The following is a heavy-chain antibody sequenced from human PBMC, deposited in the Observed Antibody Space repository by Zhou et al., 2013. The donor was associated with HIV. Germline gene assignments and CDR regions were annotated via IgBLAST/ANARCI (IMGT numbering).Heavy chain of an antibody. V-gene: IGHV1-8*01. CDR1: GYTFTTYD. CDR3: ARDRTCSGTSCTSDF. J-gene: IGHJ4*02. D-gene: IGHD2-2*01. Sequence: QVQLVQSGAEVKKPGASVKVSCRASGYTFTTYDINWVRQVTGQGLEWMGRVNPKSGNTVYAQKLQGRATMTTDTSTNTAYLELRSLGSDDTAVYYCARDRTCSGTSCTSDFWGQGTLVTVSS. CDR2: VNPKSGNT.